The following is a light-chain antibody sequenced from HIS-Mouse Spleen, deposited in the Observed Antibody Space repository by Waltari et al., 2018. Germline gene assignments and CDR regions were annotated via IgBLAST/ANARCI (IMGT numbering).Light chain of an antibody. CDR3: NSRDSSGNHVV. V-gene: IGLV3-19*01. CDR2: GKN. J-gene: IGLJ2*01. CDR1: SLRSYY. Sequence: SSELTQDPAVSVALGQTVRITCQGDSLRSYYASWYQQKPGQAPVLVIYGKNNRPSGXPDRFSGSSSGNXXSLTITGAQAXDEADYYCNSRDSSGNHVVFGGGTKLTV.